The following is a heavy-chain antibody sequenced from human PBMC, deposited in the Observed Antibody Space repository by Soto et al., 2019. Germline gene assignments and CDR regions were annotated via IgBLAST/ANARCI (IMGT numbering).Heavy chain of an antibody. Sequence: SETLSLTCGVSGFPVSYGYYWGWIRQPPGKGLEWLGSIYQSGKTYYNPSLKSRLTLSMDTSRNEFSLRLRSVTAADTAVYFCARLYCSSVSCYNDYWGPGALVTVSS. J-gene: IGHJ4*02. CDR2: IYQSGKT. V-gene: IGHV4-38-2*01. CDR3: ARLYCSSVSCYNDY. D-gene: IGHD2-2*01. CDR1: GFPVSYGYY.